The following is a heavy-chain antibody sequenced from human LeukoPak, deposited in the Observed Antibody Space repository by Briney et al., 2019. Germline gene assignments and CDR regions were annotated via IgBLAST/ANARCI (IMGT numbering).Heavy chain of an antibody. J-gene: IGHJ6*02. Sequence: GGSLRLSCAASGFTFSSYAMPWVRQAPGKGLEWVAVISYDGSNKYYADSVKGRFTISRDNSKNTLYLQMNSLRAEDTAVYYCARDRINCSSTSCYNYYYYGMDVWGQGTTVTVSS. CDR2: ISYDGSNK. CDR3: ARDRINCSSTSCYNYYYYGMDV. D-gene: IGHD2-2*02. CDR1: GFTFSSYA. V-gene: IGHV3-30-3*01.